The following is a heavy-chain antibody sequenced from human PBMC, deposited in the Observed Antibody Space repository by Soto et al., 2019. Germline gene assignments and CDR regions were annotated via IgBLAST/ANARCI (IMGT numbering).Heavy chain of an antibody. V-gene: IGHV3-21*01. Sequence: LRLSCAASGFTFRSFTMNWVRQAPGKGLEWVSTTSSNSAYIYYTDALRGRFTISRDNAKNSLHLQMNSLRAEDTAVYYCTRDASRDSSARGWFDPWGPGTLVTVSS. CDR3: TRDASRDSSARGWFDP. CDR1: GFTFRSFT. CDR2: TSSNSAYI. D-gene: IGHD6-13*01. J-gene: IGHJ5*02.